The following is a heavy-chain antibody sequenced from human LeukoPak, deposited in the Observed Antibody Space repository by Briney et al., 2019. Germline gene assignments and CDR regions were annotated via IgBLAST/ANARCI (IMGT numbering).Heavy chain of an antibody. J-gene: IGHJ4*02. CDR1: GFTFSSYA. CDR3: AKDLSRVGVPATYDY. V-gene: IGHV3-23*01. D-gene: IGHD2-2*01. Sequence: PGGSLRLSCAASGFTFSSYAMSWVRQAPGKGLEWVSAISGSGGSTYYADSVKGRFTISRDNSKNTLHLQMNSLRAEDTAVYYCAKDLSRVGVPATYDYWGQGTLVTVSS. CDR2: ISGSGGST.